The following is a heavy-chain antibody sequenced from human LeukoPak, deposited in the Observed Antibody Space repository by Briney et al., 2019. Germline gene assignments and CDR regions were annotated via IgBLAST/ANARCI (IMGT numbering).Heavy chain of an antibody. J-gene: IGHJ4*02. D-gene: IGHD3-3*01. CDR3: ARLPYDFWEGYYFDY. V-gene: IGHV4-59*08. CDR1: GGSISNYY. Sequence: PSETLSLTCTVSGGSISNYYWSWIRQPPGKGLEWIGYVYYSGSTYYNPSLKSRVTISVDTSKNHFSLKLNSVTAADTAVYYCARLPYDFWEGYYFDYWGQGTLVTVSS. CDR2: VYYSGST.